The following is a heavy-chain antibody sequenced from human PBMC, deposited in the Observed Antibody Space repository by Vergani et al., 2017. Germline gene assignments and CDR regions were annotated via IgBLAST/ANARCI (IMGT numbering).Heavy chain of an antibody. V-gene: IGHV4-39*01. Sequence: QLHLQESGPGLVKPSETLSLTCTVSGGSITSSSYYWGWIRQPPGKGLEWIGNIYHSGGAYYNPSLKGRVTISVDTSNNQVALEVTSVTAADTAIYFCARTESFILRYFHWALWGQGTLVTVSS. CDR3: ARTESFILRYFHWAL. CDR2: IYHSGGA. CDR1: GGSITSSSYY. D-gene: IGHD3-9*01. J-gene: IGHJ4*02.